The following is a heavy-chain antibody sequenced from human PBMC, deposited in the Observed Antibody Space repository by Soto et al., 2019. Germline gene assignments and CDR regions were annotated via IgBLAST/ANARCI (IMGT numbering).Heavy chain of an antibody. CDR2: INSYNGNT. CDR1: GYTFTSYG. CDR3: ARATSSSDKLGY. Sequence: QVQLVQSGAEVKKPGAAVKVSCKASGYTFTSYGISWVRQAPGQGLEWMGWINSYNGNTNYAQKLRGRVTMTTDTSTSTAYMELRSLRSDDTAMYYCARATSSSDKLGYWGQGTLVTVSS. J-gene: IGHJ4*02. D-gene: IGHD6-13*01. V-gene: IGHV1-18*01.